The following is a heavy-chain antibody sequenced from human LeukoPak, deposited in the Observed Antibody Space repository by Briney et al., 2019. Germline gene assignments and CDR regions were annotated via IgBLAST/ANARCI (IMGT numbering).Heavy chain of an antibody. CDR1: GGSFSGYY. D-gene: IGHD3-3*01. CDR3: ASPSGYYISDDAFDI. Sequence: PSETLSLTCAVYGGSFSGYYWSWIRQPPGKGLEWIGEINHSGSTNYNPSLKSRVTISVDTSKNQFSLKLSSVTAADTAVYYCASPSGYYISDDAFDIWGQGTKVTVSS. J-gene: IGHJ3*02. V-gene: IGHV4-34*01. CDR2: INHSGST.